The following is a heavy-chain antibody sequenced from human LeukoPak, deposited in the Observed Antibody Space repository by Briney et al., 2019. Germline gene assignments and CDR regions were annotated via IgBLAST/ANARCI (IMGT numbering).Heavy chain of an antibody. D-gene: IGHD5-18*01. CDR3: ARDLSGVAGYTYGRGIDY. CDR1: GFTFSSYW. V-gene: IGHV3-7*01. CDR2: IKKDGSEK. Sequence: GGSLRLSCAASGFTFSSYWMSWVRQAPGKGLEWVANIKKDGSEKYYVDSVKGRFTICRDNAKTSLYLQMNSLRAEDTAVYYCARDLSGVAGYTYGRGIDYWGQGTLVTVSS. J-gene: IGHJ4*02.